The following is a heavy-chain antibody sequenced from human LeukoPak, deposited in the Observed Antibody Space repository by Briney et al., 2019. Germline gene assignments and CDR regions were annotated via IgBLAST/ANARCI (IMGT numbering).Heavy chain of an antibody. CDR3: ARVGRRKDIVVVPAANPLDY. J-gene: IGHJ4*02. D-gene: IGHD2-2*01. Sequence: PGRSLRLSCAASGFTFSSYAMHWVRQAPGKGPEWVAVISYDGSNKYYADSVKGRFTISRDNSKNTLYLQMNSLRAEDTAVYYCARVGRRKDIVVVPAANPLDYWGQGTLVTVSS. V-gene: IGHV3-30-3*01. CDR1: GFTFSSYA. CDR2: ISYDGSNK.